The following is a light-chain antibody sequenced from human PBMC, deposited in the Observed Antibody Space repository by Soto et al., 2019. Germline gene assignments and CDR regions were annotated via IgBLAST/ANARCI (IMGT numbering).Light chain of an antibody. V-gene: IGLV3-1*01. CDR3: QAWDSSTWV. CDR2: QDS. Sequence: SYELTQPPSVSVSPGQTASITCSGDKLGDKYACWYQQKPGQSPVLVIYQDSKRLSGIPERFSGSNSGNTATLTISGTQAMDEADYYCQAWDSSTWVFGGGTKVTVL. J-gene: IGLJ3*02. CDR1: KLGDKY.